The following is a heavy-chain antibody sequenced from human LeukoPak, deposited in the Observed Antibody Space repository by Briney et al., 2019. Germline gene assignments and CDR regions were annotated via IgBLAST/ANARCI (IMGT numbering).Heavy chain of an antibody. D-gene: IGHD3-10*01. CDR1: GGSFSGYY. Sequence: PSETLSLTCAVYGGSFSGYYWSWLRQPPGKGLEWIGEINHSGSTNYNPSLTSRVTISVDTSKNQFSLKLSSVTAADTAVYYCARGLVRGVFDYWGQGTLVTVSS. V-gene: IGHV4-34*01. J-gene: IGHJ4*02. CDR2: INHSGST. CDR3: ARGLVRGVFDY.